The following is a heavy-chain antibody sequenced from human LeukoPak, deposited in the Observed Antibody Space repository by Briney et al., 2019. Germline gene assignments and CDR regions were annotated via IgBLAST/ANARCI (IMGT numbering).Heavy chain of an antibody. J-gene: IGHJ6*02. CDR3: ARRKLTYYYGMDV. D-gene: IGHD1-7*01. Sequence: GGSLRLSCAASGFTFSNHWMSWVRQAPGKGLEWVANINQDGSERYYVDSVKGRFTVSRDNAKNSLDLQMNTLRAEDTAVYYCARRKLTYYYGMDVWGQGTTVTVSS. CDR2: INQDGSER. V-gene: IGHV3-7*01. CDR1: GFTFSNHW.